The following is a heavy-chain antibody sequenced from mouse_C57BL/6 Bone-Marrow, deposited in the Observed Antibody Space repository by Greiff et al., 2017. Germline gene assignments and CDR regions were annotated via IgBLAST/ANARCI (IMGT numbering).Heavy chain of an antibody. CDR1: GFSLTSYA. V-gene: IGHV2-9-1*01. CDR3: AGKNYYCSREGYFDD. D-gene: IGHD1-1*01. Sequence: QVQLQQSGPGLVAPSQSLSITCTASGFSLTSYAISWVRQPPGQGLEWLGVIWPGGGTNYYSALNSRLSIRTDNYKSPVFLKMDSRQTNDTARYYCAGKNYYCSREGYFDDWGTGTTVTVSS. CDR2: IWPGGGT. J-gene: IGHJ1*03.